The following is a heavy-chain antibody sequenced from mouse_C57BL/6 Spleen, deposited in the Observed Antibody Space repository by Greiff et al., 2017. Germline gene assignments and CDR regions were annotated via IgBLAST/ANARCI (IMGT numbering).Heavy chain of an antibody. V-gene: IGHV1-7*01. CDR1: GYTFTSYW. CDR3: ARLRSTMIKGWYFDV. Sequence: QVQLQQSGAELAKPGASVKLSCKASGYTFTSYWMHWVKQRPGQGLEWIGYINPSSGYTKYNQKFKDKATLTADKSTSTAYMQLSSLTYEDSAVYYCARLRSTMIKGWYFDVWGTGTTVTVSS. J-gene: IGHJ1*03. CDR2: INPSSGYT. D-gene: IGHD2-4*01.